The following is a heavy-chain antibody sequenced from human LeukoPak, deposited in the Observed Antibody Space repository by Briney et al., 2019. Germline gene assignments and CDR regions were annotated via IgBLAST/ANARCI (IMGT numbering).Heavy chain of an antibody. CDR3: VRVGGGTTPYDC. CDR1: GFTLSDYW. D-gene: IGHD1-7*01. CDR2: ISPDGRNI. J-gene: IGHJ4*02. V-gene: IGHV3-74*01. Sequence: GGSLRLSCAASGFTLSDYWMNWVRQVPGKGPVWVSHISPDGRNIAYADSVKGGFTISRDSAKNTLYLQMNSLRVEDTAVYYCVRVGGGTTPYDCWGQGSLVTVSS.